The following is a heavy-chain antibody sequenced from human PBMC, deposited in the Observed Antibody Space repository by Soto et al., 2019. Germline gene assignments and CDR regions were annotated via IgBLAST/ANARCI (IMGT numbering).Heavy chain of an antibody. V-gene: IGHV3-23*01. CDR2: IYGSGDST. J-gene: IGHJ4*02. Sequence: GGSLRLSCAASGFTFATYTMNWVRQAPGKGLEWVSGIYGSGDSTFYADSVKGRFTISRDDFRNTLYLQMNSLRTEDTAIYYCAKLRDFVVLPAGILDYWGPGTLVTVSS. CDR3: AKLRDFVVLPAGILDY. D-gene: IGHD2-8*01. CDR1: GFTFATYT.